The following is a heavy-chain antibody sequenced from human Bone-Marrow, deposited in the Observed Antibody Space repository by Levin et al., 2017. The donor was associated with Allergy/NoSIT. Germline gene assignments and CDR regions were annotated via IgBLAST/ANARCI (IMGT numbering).Heavy chain of an antibody. J-gene: IGHJ6*03. CDR2: IYYNGNT. CDR3: ARGPDYGPARCYHMDV. Sequence: SQTLSLTCTVSGGSINNYYWNWIRRPPGKGLEWIGYIYYNGNTNYNPSLKSRVTISLDTSKNQVSLALSSVTAADTAVYYCARGPDYGPARCYHMDVWGKGTTVTVSS. D-gene: IGHD3-10*01. V-gene: IGHV4-59*01. CDR1: GGSINNYY.